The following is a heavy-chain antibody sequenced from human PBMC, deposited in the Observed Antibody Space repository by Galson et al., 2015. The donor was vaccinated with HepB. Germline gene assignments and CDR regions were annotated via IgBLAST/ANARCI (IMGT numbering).Heavy chain of an antibody. V-gene: IGHV3-74*01. D-gene: IGHD1-26*01. CDR1: GFALSGYC. CDR2: INREGSVT. J-gene: IGHJ4*02. CDR3: VRGGTVGAILHYFDS. Sequence: SLRLSCAASGFALSGYCMHWVRQVPGKGPVWVSRINREGSVTNYADSGKGRFTISRDNTKNTLYLQMNSLGVDDTAVYYCVRGGTVGAILHYFDSWGQGTLVTVSS.